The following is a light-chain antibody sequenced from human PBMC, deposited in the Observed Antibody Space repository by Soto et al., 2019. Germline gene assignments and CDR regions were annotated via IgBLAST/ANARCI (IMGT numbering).Light chain of an antibody. V-gene: IGKV3-11*01. J-gene: IGKJ1*01. CDR3: QHYNSYSEA. CDR2: GAS. CDR1: QSVSSY. Sequence: EIVFTQSPATLSLSPGERATLSCRASQSVSSYLAWYQQKPGQAPRLLIYGASSRATGIPDRFSGSESGTEFTLTISSLQPDDFATYYCQHYNSYSEAFGQGTKVDIK.